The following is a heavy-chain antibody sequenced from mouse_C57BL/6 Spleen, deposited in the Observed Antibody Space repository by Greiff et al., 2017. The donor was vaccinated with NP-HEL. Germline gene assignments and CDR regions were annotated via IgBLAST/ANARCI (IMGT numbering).Heavy chain of an antibody. CDR1: EYEFPSHD. V-gene: IGHV5-2*01. D-gene: IGHD1-1*01. Sequence: EVQLVESGGGLVQPGESLKLSCESNEYEFPSHDMSWVRQTPEKRLELVAAINSDGGSTYYPDTMEGRFIIYRDNTKKTLYLQMSSLEAEDIDLYYCARHGYYGSPFAYWGQGTLVTVSA. CDR2: INSDGGST. J-gene: IGHJ3*01. CDR3: ARHGYYGSPFAY.